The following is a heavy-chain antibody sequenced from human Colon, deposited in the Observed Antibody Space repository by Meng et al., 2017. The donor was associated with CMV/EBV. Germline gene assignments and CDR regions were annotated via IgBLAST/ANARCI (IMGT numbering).Heavy chain of an antibody. CDR2: ISSTGSSI. Sequence: GGSLRLSCAVSGFPFSDYYMTWIRQAPGKGLEWLSYISSTGSSIYYADSVKGRFTISRDNAKNSLYLQMNSLRAEDTAVYYCRHYYQTDHKGVDVWGQGTSVTVSS. V-gene: IGHV3-11*04. CDR3: RHYYQTDHKGVDV. J-gene: IGHJ6*02. D-gene: IGHD3-22*01. CDR1: GFPFSDYY.